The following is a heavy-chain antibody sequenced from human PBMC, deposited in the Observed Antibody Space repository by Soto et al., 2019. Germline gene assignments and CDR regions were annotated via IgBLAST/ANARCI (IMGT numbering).Heavy chain of an antibody. CDR3: ARWGQNPYSSSWYYDY. V-gene: IGHV1-18*01. D-gene: IGHD6-13*01. CDR2: ISAYNGNT. CDR1: GYTFTSYS. J-gene: IGHJ4*02. Sequence: QVQLVQSGAEVKMPGASVKVSCKATGYTFTSYSISWVRQAPGQGLEWMGWISAYNGNTNYAQKLQGRVTMTTDTSTSKAYMELRSLRSDDTAVYYCARWGQNPYSSSWYYDYWGQGTLVTVSS.